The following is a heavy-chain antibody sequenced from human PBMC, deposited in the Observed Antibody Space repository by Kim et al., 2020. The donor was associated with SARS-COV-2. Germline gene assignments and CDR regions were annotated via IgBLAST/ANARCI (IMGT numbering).Heavy chain of an antibody. V-gene: IGHV4-39*01. Sequence: RVTISVDTSKNQFSLKLSSVTAADTAVYYCARLTPGIAVAGTGVDYGMDVWGQGTTVTVSS. CDR3: ARLTPGIAVAGTGVDYGMDV. J-gene: IGHJ6*02. D-gene: IGHD6-19*01.